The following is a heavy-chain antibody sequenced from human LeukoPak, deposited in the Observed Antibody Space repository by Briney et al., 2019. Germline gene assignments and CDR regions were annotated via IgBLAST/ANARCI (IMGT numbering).Heavy chain of an antibody. CDR3: ARIEDSTHGLLDY. J-gene: IGHJ4*03. CDR1: GVSFNNYA. V-gene: IGHV1-69*05. CDR2: FIPFSGTS. Sequence: SVKVSCKAPGVSFNNYAISWVRQAPGHGLEWMGRFIPFSGTSDYAHKFQARVTITMDESTAYMELSSLRPEDTAVYYCARIEDSTHGLLDYWGQGTMVTVSS. D-gene: IGHD5-12*01.